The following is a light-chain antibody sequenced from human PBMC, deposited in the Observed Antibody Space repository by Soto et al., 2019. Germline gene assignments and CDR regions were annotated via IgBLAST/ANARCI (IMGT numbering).Light chain of an antibody. CDR2: DVT. V-gene: IGLV2-14*01. CDR1: SSDVGAYDF. J-gene: IGLJ2*01. Sequence: QSALTQPASVSGSPRQSITISCTGTSSDVGAYDFFAWYQHYPGKAPKLVTFDVTHRPPGISDRYSGSKSANTASLTISGLQAEDEAFYCCSSYTTRSTLVFGGGTKLTVL. CDR3: SSYTTRSTLV.